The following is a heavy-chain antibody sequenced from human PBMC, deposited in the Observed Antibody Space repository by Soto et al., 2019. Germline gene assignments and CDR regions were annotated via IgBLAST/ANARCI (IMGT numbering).Heavy chain of an antibody. V-gene: IGHV4-31*03. CDR3: AGSITMFRGVRFYFDS. D-gene: IGHD3-10*01. CDR2: IYDSGST. J-gene: IGHJ4*02. Sequence: LSLTCSVSGGPISSGGFHWGWIRQHPGKGLEWIGNIYDSGSTYYNPSLKSRISISLDTSKNQFSLKLNSVTAADTAAYFCAGSITMFRGVRFYFDSWGQGTLVTVSS. CDR1: GGPISSGGFH.